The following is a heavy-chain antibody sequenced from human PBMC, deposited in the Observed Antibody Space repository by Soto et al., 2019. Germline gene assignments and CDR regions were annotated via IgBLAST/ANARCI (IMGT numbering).Heavy chain of an antibody. D-gene: IGHD2-15*01. J-gene: IGHJ4*02. CDR1: GFTFSSYA. CDR3: VKEDIVVVVAGYFDY. CDR2: ISSNGGST. V-gene: IGHV3-64D*08. Sequence: GGSLRLSCSASGFTFSSYAMHWVRQAPGKGLEYVSAISSNGGSTYYADSVKGRFTISRDNSKNTLYLQMSSLRAEDTAVYYCVKEDIVVVVAGYFDYWGQGTLVTVSS.